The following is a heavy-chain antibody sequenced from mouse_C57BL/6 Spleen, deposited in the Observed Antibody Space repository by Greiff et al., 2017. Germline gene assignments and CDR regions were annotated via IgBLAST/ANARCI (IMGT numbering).Heavy chain of an antibody. J-gene: IGHJ2*01. V-gene: IGHV1-82*01. D-gene: IGHD1-1*01. CDR2: IYPGDGDT. CDR1: GYAFSSSW. Sequence: VQLQQSGPELVKPGASVKISCKASGYAFSSSWMNWVKQRPGQGLEWIGRIYPGDGDTNYNGQFKGKATLTADKSSSTAYMQLSSLTSEDSAVYFCARGYGSSYYFGYWGQGTTLTVSS. CDR3: ARGYGSSYYFGY.